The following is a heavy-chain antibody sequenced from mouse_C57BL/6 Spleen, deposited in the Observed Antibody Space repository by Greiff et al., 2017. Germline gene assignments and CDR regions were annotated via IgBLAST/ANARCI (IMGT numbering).Heavy chain of an antibody. CDR2: IYPGDGDT. D-gene: IGHD4-1*02. V-gene: IGHV1-82*01. CDR3: ARSSTGYFDC. J-gene: IGHJ2*01. Sequence: VQLQQSGPELVKPGASVKISCKASGYAFSSSWMNWVKQRPGKGLEWIGRIYPGDGDTNYNGKFKGKATLTADKSSSTAYMQLSGLTSADSAVYFCARSSTGYFDCWGKGTTLAVSS. CDR1: GYAFSSSW.